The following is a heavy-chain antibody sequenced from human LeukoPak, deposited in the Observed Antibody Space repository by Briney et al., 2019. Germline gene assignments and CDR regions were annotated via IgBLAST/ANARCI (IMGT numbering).Heavy chain of an antibody. D-gene: IGHD3-3*01. CDR1: GFTFSSYA. CDR3: AKDRVLRFLEWSVGMDV. Sequence: PGGSLRLSCAASGFTFSSYAMSWVRQAPGKGLEWVSAISGSGGSTYYADSVKGRFTISRDNSKNTLYLQMNSLRAEDTAVYYCAKDRVLRFLEWSVGMDVWGQGTTVTVAS. V-gene: IGHV3-23*01. J-gene: IGHJ6*02. CDR2: ISGSGGST.